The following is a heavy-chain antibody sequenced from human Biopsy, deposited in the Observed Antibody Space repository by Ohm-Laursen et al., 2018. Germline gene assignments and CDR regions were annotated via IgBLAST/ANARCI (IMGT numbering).Heavy chain of an antibody. J-gene: IGHJ3*02. CDR2: IYSSGST. CDR3: ARWTPEYDSSRYYLDAFDI. V-gene: IGHV4-4*07. Sequence: PPGTLSLTCTVSGGSFTGHYWTWIRQPPGKGLEWIGRIYSSGSTNYNPSLKSRVTLSMDTSKRQFSLKLSFVTAADTAVYYCARWTPEYDSSRYYLDAFDIWGQGTKVTVSS. D-gene: IGHD3-22*01. CDR1: GGSFTGHY.